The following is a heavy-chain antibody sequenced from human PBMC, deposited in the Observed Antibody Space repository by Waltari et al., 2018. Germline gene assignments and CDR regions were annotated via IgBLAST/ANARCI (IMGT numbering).Heavy chain of an antibody. D-gene: IGHD3-10*01. CDR3: ASSYYYGSGSYYRVDY. V-gene: IGHV4-59*01. Sequence: QVQLQESGPGLVKPSETLSLTCTVSGGSISSYYWRWIRQPPGKGLQWIGYIYYSGSTNYNPALKSRGTIAVDTSKNQVSLKLSSVTAADTAVYDCASSYYYGSGSYYRVDYWGQGTLVTFSS. CDR2: IYYSGST. CDR1: GGSISSYY. J-gene: IGHJ4*02.